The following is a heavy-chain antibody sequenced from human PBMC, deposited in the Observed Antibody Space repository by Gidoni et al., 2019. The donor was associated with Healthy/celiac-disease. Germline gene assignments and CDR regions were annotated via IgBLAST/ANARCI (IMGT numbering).Heavy chain of an antibody. J-gene: IGHJ3*02. CDR1: GGTFSRYA. CDR2: IIPICGTA. CDR3: ASGSNPYYYDSSGDPPGAFDI. D-gene: IGHD3-22*01. Sequence: QVQLVQAGAEVKKPGSSVTVSCKASGGTFSRYANRWVRQAPGQGLEWMGGIIPICGTANYAQKFQGRVTITADESTSTAYMELSSLRSEDTAVYYCASGSNPYYYDSSGDPPGAFDIWGQGTMVTVSS. V-gene: IGHV1-69*19.